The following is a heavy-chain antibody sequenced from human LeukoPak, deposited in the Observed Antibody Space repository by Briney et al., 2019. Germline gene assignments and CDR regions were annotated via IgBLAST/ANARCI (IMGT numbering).Heavy chain of an antibody. CDR1: GGSISSSSYY. J-gene: IGHJ4*02. CDR2: IYYSGST. D-gene: IGHD3-22*01. Sequence: PSETLSLTCTVSGGSISSSSYYWGWIRQPPGKGLEWIGYIYYSGSTNYNPSLKSRVTISVDTSKNQFSLKLSSVTAADTAVYYCARQVPYDSSGYYSEGYYFDYWGQGTLVTVSS. V-gene: IGHV4-61*05. CDR3: ARQVPYDSSGYYSEGYYFDY.